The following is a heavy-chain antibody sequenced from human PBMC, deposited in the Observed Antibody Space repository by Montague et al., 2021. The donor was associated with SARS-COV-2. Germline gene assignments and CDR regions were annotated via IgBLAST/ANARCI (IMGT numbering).Heavy chain of an antibody. Sequence: SETLSLTCTVSGGSSSSSSYYWGWVRQPPGKGLEWIGKIYYTGRASYKSSLASRVTISVDTSQNRFSLRLRSVTAADTAVYYCARHKRVVEREPLGGMDVWGQGTAVTVSS. D-gene: IGHD1-26*01. CDR2: IYYTGRA. CDR1: GGSSSSSSYY. J-gene: IGHJ6*02. V-gene: IGHV4-39*01. CDR3: ARHKRVVEREPLGGMDV.